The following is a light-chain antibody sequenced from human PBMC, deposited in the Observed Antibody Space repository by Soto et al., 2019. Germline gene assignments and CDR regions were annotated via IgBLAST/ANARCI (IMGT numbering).Light chain of an antibody. CDR1: STDVGAYDY. J-gene: IGLJ1*01. V-gene: IGLV2-8*01. Sequence: QSALTQPPSASGSPGQSVTISCTGTSTDVGAYDYVSWFQQHPGKAPQLIIYEVSKRPSGVPDRFSGSKSGNTASLTVSGLQAEDEADYYCSSHAVRSYVFGTGTKVTVL. CDR2: EVS. CDR3: SSHAVRSYV.